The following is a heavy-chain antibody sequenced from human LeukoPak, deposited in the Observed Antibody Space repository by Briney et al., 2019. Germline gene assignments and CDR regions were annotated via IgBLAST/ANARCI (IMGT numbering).Heavy chain of an antibody. D-gene: IGHD6-6*01. V-gene: IGHV3-30-3*02. Sequence: GGSLRLSCAASGFTFSSYAMHWVRQAPGKGLEWVAVISYDGSNKYYADSVKGRFTISRDNSKNMLYLQMNSLRAEDTAVYYCAKWKYSNSGIDDYWGQGTLVTVSS. J-gene: IGHJ4*02. CDR3: AKWKYSNSGIDDY. CDR2: ISYDGSNK. CDR1: GFTFSSYA.